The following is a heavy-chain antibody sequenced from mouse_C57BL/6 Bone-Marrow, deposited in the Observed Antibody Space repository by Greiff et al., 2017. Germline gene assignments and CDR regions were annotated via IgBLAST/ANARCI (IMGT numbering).Heavy chain of an antibody. V-gene: IGHV1-64*01. D-gene: IGHD4-1*01. CDR1: GYTFTSYW. CDR2: IHPNSGST. J-gene: IGHJ2*01. CDR3: ARRGLGPLFDY. Sequence: QVQLQQSGAELVKPGASVKLSCKASGYTFTSYWMHWVKQRPGQGLEWIGMIHPNSGSTNYNEKFKSKATLTVDKSSSTAYMQLSSLTSEDSAVYYCARRGLGPLFDYWGQGTTLTVSS.